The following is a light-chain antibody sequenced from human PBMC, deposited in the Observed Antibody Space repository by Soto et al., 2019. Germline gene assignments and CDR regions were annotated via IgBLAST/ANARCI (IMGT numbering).Light chain of an antibody. CDR1: SSDVGAYNV. V-gene: IGLV2-14*03. CDR2: DVS. Sequence: QSVLTQPASVSGSPGQSITISCTGTSSDVGAYNVVSWYQHHPGKAPKLMIYDVSDRPSGVSNRFSGSKSGNTASLTISGLQAEDEADYYCSSFTRSNTALFGGGTKLTV. J-gene: IGLJ3*02. CDR3: SSFTRSNTAL.